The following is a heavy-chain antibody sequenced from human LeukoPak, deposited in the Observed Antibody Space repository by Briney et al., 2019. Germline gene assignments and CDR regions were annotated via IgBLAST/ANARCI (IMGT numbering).Heavy chain of an antibody. V-gene: IGHV4-59*01. CDR3: ATDCSGGSCYPY. CDR1: GGSISSYY. CDR2: IYDSGST. D-gene: IGHD2-15*01. Sequence: SETLSLTCTVSGGSISSYYWSWIRQPPGKGLEWIGYIYDSGSTNYNPSLKSRVTISVDTSKNQFSLKLSSVTAADTAVYYCATDCSGGSCYPYWGQGTLVTVSS. J-gene: IGHJ4*02.